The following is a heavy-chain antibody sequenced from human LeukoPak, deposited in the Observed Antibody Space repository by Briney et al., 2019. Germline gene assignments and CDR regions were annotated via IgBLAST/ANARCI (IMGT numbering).Heavy chain of an antibody. CDR2: NDSDDDK. J-gene: IGHJ5*02. CDR1: LVSLSTSGVG. Sequence: KDSGPTLVQPTQTLMLPCIFSLVSLSTSGVGGVWVRQPPGKALERLGLNDSDDDKRYSPSLKSRLTISKYTCKNQVVLTMTNMDPVDTATYYCALNIFWATDGHWPNWFDPWGQGTLVTVSS. D-gene: IGHD3-9*01. CDR3: ALNIFWATDGHWPNWFDP. V-gene: IGHV2-5*02.